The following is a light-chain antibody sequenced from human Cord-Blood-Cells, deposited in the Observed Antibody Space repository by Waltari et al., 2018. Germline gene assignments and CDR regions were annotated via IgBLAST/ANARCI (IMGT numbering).Light chain of an antibody. V-gene: IGLV3-19*01. CDR3: HARDSSGNHYV. J-gene: IGLJ1*01. CDR1: SLRSYY. CDR2: GKN. Sequence: SSELTQDPAVSVALGQTVRITCQGDSLRSYYASWYQQKPGQAPVLVIYGKNNRPSVIPDLFSGSSSGNTASLTITGAQAEDEADYYCHARDSSGNHYVFGTGTKVTVL.